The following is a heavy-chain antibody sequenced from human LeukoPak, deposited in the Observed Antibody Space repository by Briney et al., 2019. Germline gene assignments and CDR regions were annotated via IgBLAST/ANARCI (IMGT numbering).Heavy chain of an antibody. V-gene: IGHV3-7*01. CDR2: IKQDGSEK. CDR3: ARAPFVMRQWLDYYFDY. J-gene: IGHJ4*02. CDR1: GFTFSSYW. Sequence: GGSLRLSCAASGFTFSSYWMSWVRQAPGKGLEWVANIKQDGSEKYYVDSVKGRFTISRDNAKNSLYLQMNSLRAEDTAVYYCARAPFVMRQWLDYYFDYWGQGTLVTVSS. D-gene: IGHD6-19*01.